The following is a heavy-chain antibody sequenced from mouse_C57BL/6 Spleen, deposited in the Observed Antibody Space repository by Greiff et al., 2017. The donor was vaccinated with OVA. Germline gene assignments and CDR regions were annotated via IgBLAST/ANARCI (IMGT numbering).Heavy chain of an antibody. CDR2: IRNKANGYTT. CDR3: ARSLYFDV. Sequence: EVKLMESGGGLVQPGGSLSLSCAASGFTFTDYYMSWVRQPPGKALEWLGFIRNKANGYTTEYSASVKGRFTISRDNSQSILYLQMNALRAEDSATYYCARSLYFDVWGTGTTVTVSS. J-gene: IGHJ1*03. V-gene: IGHV7-3*01. CDR1: GFTFTDYY.